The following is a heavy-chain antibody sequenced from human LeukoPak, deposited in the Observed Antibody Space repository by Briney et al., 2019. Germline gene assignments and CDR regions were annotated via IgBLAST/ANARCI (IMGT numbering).Heavy chain of an antibody. Sequence: GGSLRLSCKGSGYSFTSYWIGWVRQMPGKGLEWMGIIYPGDSDTRYSPSFQGQVTISADKSISTAYLQWSSLKASDTAMYYCARLVPIVVVPAADNWFDPWGQGTLVTVSP. CDR1: GYSFTSYW. V-gene: IGHV5-51*01. D-gene: IGHD2-2*01. CDR3: ARLVPIVVVPAADNWFDP. J-gene: IGHJ5*02. CDR2: IYPGDSDT.